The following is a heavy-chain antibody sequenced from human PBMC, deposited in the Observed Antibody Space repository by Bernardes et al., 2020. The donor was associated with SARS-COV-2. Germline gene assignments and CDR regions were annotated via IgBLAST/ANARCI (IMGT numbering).Heavy chain of an antibody. J-gene: IGHJ4*02. CDR1: GFTFSSYT. V-gene: IGHV3-21*06. CDR3: ARVDFSNLYYFDY. CDR2: ISTSSTYI. Sequence: GGSLRLSCAASGFTFSSYTMNWVCQAPGKGLEWVSSISTSSTYISYSDSVRGRFTISRDNAKSSVYLQMNSLRVDDTAVYYCARVDFSNLYYFDYWGQGTPVTVSS. D-gene: IGHD4-4*01.